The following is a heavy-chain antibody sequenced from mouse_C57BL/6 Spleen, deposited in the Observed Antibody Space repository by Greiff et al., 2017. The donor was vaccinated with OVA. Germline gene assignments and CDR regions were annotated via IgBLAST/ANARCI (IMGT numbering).Heavy chain of an antibody. V-gene: IGHV1-55*01. CDR3: ARWSDAYTDWFAY. Sequence: VQLQQPGAELVKPGASVKMSCKASGYTFTSYWITWVKQRPGQGLEWIGDIYPGSGSTNYNEKFKSKATLTVDTSSSTAYMQLSSLTSEDSAVYYCARWSDAYTDWFAYWGQGTLVTVSA. J-gene: IGHJ3*01. D-gene: IGHD6-5*01. CDR2: IYPGSGST. CDR1: GYTFTSYW.